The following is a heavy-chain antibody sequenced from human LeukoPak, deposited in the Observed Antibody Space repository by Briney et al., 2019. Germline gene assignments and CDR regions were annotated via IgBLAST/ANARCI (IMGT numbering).Heavy chain of an antibody. D-gene: IGHD2-21*02. CDR3: AREGTARDAFDI. Sequence: WIRQAPGKGLEWVAFISSDGSDKYYADSMKGRFTISRDNSKNTLYLQMTSLRGEDTAMYYCAREGTARDAFDIWGQGTMVTVSS. V-gene: IGHV3-30-3*01. CDR2: ISSDGSDK. J-gene: IGHJ3*02.